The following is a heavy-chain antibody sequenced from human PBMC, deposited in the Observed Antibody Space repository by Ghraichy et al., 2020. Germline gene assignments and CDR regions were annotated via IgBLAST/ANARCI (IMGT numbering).Heavy chain of an antibody. CDR3: ARDFLVVTASSSYYYGMDV. Sequence: SQTLSLTCTVSGGSVSSGSYYWSWIRQPPGKGLEWIGYIYYSGSTNYNPSLKSRVTISVDTSKNQFSLKLSSVTAADTAVYYCARDFLVVTASSSYYYGMDVWGQGTTVTVSS. V-gene: IGHV4-61*01. J-gene: IGHJ6*02. D-gene: IGHD2-21*02. CDR1: GGSVSSGSYY. CDR2: IYYSGST.